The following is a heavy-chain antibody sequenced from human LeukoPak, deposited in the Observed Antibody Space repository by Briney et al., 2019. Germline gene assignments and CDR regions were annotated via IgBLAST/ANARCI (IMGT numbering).Heavy chain of an antibody. CDR2: INWNAGST. Sequence: GGSLRLSCAASGFTFDDYAMTWLRQVPGKGLEWVSGINWNAGSTGYADSVKGRFTISRDNAKNSLYLQMNSPRAEDTALYHCARVRGSTVVTPTSHYFDYWGQGTLVTVSS. CDR1: GFTFDDYA. V-gene: IGHV3-20*01. J-gene: IGHJ4*02. CDR3: ARVRGSTVVTPTSHYFDY. D-gene: IGHD4-23*01.